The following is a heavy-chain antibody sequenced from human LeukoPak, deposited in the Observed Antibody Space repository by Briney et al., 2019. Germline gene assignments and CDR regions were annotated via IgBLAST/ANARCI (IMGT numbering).Heavy chain of an antibody. V-gene: IGHV3-9*01. J-gene: IGHJ4*02. CDR1: GFTFDDYA. Sequence: GRSLRLSCAASGFTFDDYAMHWVRQAPGKGLEWVSGISWNSGSIGYADSVKGRFTISRDNAKNSLYLQMNSLRAEDTALYYCAKDDRGYSYGFVDYWGQGTLVTVSS. D-gene: IGHD5-18*01. CDR3: AKDDRGYSYGFVDY. CDR2: ISWNSGSI.